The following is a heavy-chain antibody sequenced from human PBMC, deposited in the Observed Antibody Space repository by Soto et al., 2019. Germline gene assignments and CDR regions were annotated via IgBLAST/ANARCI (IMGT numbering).Heavy chain of an antibody. V-gene: IGHV1-24*01. D-gene: IGHD6-19*01. CDR3: ARARRPAGDFDY. CDR2: FDPEDGET. Sequence: ASVKLSCKISGYTLTELSMHWVRQAPGKGLEWMGGFDPEDGETIYAQKFQGRVTMTKDTSTNTAYMELSSLRSDDTSVYYCARARRPAGDFDYRGTGLLVTLSS. J-gene: IGHJ4*02. CDR1: GYTLTELS.